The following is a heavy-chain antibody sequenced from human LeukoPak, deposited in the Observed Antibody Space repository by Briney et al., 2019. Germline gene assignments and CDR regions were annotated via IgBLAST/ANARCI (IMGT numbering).Heavy chain of an antibody. CDR1: GGSISSYY. J-gene: IGHJ6*03. D-gene: IGHD6-13*01. CDR2: IYTSGST. V-gene: IGHV4-4*07. Sequence: SETLSLTCTVSGGSISSYYWSWIRQPAGKGLEWIGRIYTSGSTNYNPSLKSRVTMSVDTSKNQFSLKLTSVTAADTAVYYCARDAALSGYYYYYMDVWGKGTTVTASS. CDR3: ARDAALSGYYYYYMDV.